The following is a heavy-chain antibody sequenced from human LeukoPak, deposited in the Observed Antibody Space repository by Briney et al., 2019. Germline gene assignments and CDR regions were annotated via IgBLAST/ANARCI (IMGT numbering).Heavy chain of an antibody. CDR3: AKGLTMVRGSSYYFDY. CDR2: ISGSGGST. J-gene: IGHJ4*02. D-gene: IGHD3-10*01. CDR1: GFTFSSYA. V-gene: IGHV3-23*01. Sequence: TGGSLRLSCAASGFTFSSYAMTWVRQAPGKGLEWVSAISGSGGSTYYADSVKGRFTISRDNSKNTLYLQMNSLRAEDTAVYYCAKGLTMVRGSSYYFDYWGQGTLVTVSS.